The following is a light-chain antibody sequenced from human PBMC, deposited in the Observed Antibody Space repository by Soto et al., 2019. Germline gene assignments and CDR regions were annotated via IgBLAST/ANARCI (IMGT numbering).Light chain of an antibody. V-gene: IGLV2-14*01. CDR2: EVS. CDR1: SSDVGGYNY. Sequence: QSALTQPASVSGSPGQSITLSCTGTSSDVGGYNYVSWYQQHPGKAPKLMIYEVSNRPSGVSNRFSGSKSGNTASLTISGLQAEDEADYSCSSYTSSSTPYVFGTGTKLTVL. J-gene: IGLJ1*01. CDR3: SSYTSSSTPYV.